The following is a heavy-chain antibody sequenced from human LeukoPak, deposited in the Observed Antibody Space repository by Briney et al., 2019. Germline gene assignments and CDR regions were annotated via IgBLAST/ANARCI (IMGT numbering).Heavy chain of an antibody. J-gene: IGHJ3*02. CDR1: GFTFSSYG. CDR2: ISGSGGST. CDR3: ARTWRAGTPGDAFDI. V-gene: IGHV3-23*01. Sequence: PGGSLRLSCAASGFTFSSYGMSWVRQAPGKGLEWVSGISGSGGSTYYADSVKGRFTISRDNSKNTLYLQMNSLRAEDTAVYYCARTWRAGTPGDAFDIWGQGTMVTVSS. D-gene: IGHD1-7*01.